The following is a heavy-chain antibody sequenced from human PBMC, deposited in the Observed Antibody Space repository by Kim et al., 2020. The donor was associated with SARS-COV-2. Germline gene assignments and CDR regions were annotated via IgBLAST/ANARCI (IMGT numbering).Heavy chain of an antibody. D-gene: IGHD6-13*01. CDR3: AKLAAAGTGYPYYYYYGMDV. J-gene: IGHJ6*02. CDR2: ISGSGGST. Sequence: GGSLRLSCAASGFTFSSYAMSWVRQAPGKGLEWVSAISGSGGSTYYADSVKGRFTISRDNSKNTLYLQMNSLRVEDTAVYYCAKLAAAGTGYPYYYYYGMDVWGQGTTVTVSS. V-gene: IGHV3-23*01. CDR1: GFTFSSYA.